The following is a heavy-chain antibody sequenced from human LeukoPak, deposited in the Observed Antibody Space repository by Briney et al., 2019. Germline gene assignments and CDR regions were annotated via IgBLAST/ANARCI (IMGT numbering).Heavy chain of an antibody. CDR1: GFTFSSYS. Sequence: GGSLRLSCAASGFTFSSYSMSWVRQAPGKGLEWVSSISSTGSYIYYADSVKGRFTISRDNSKNSLYLQMNSLRAEDTAVYYCARRGELRNNWFDPWGQGTLVTVSS. CDR2: ISSTGSYI. D-gene: IGHD1-26*01. J-gene: IGHJ5*02. V-gene: IGHV3-21*04. CDR3: ARRGELRNNWFDP.